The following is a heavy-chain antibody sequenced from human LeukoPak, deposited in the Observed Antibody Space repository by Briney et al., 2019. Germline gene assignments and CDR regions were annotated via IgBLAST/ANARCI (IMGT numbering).Heavy chain of an antibody. V-gene: IGHV3-7*01. CDR1: GFTFSSYW. CDR2: INQDGNEK. J-gene: IGHJ4*02. D-gene: IGHD1-14*01. CDR3: AKERYKYFDY. Sequence: GGSLRLSCAASGFTFSSYWMSWVRQAPGTGLEWVANINQDGNEKYSVDSVKGRFTVSRDNAKNSLYLQMDSLRVEDTAVYYCAKERYKYFDYWGQGTLVTVSS.